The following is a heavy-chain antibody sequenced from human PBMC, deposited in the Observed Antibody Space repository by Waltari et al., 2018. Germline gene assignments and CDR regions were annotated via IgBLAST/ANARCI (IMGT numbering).Heavy chain of an antibody. CDR3: VSGESGFAI. V-gene: IGHV3-74*01. CDR2: INGDGRST. J-gene: IGHJ4*02. CDR1: GCTFSGQW. Sequence: EVQVVESGGGLIQLGGSLRLSCAAAGCTFSGQWMPWFRQAPGKGLVWVSRINGDGRSTSYADSVKGRFTISRDNAKNTVYLQMDSLRAEDTAVYYCVSGESGFAIRGQGSLVTVSS. D-gene: IGHD3-3*01.